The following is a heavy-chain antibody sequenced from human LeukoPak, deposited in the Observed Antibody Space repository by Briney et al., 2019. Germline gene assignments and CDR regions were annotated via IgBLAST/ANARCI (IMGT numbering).Heavy chain of an antibody. J-gene: IGHJ4*02. V-gene: IGHV4-34*01. CDR2: INHSGST. D-gene: IGHD3-22*01. Sequence: PSETLSLTCAVYGGSFSGYYWSWIRQPPGKGLECIGEINHSGSTNYNPSLKSRVTISVDTSKNQFSLKLSSVTAADTAVYYCARLHYFDSSGYYTPFFDYWGQGTLVTVSP. CDR3: ARLHYFDSSGYYTPFFDY. CDR1: GGSFSGYY.